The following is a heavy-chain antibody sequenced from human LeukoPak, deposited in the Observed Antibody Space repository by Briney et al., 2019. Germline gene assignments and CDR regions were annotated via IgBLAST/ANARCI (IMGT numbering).Heavy chain of an antibody. V-gene: IGHV5-51*01. CDR3: ARGRPYSSSWPGGDV. D-gene: IGHD6-13*01. CDR1: GYSFTSYW. J-gene: IGHJ6*04. Sequence: KCGESLKISCKGSGYSFTSYWIAWVRQMPGKGLEWMGIIYPDESETRYSPSFQGQVTISADKSISTAYLQWSSLKASDTAMYYCARGRPYSSSWPGGDVWGKGTTVTVSS. CDR2: IYPDESET.